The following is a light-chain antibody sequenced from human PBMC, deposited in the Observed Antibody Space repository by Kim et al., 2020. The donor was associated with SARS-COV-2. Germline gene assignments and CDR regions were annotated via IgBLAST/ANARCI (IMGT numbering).Light chain of an antibody. CDR1: NIGSKE. V-gene: IGLV3-9*01. CDR3: QVWDSSTWV. J-gene: IGLJ3*02. CDR2: TDT. Sequence: SVALGQTARITCGENNIGSKEVLWYQQKPGQAPVLVIYTDTNRPSGIPERFSGSNSGNTATLTISRAQAGDEADYYCQVWDSSTWVFGGGTQLTVL.